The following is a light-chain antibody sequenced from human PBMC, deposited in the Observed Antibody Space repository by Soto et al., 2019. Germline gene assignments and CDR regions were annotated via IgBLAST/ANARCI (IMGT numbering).Light chain of an antibody. CDR2: KAS. CDR3: QLYDAFSL. V-gene: IGKV1-5*03. J-gene: IGKJ4*01. Sequence: DIQLTQSPSTLSASVGDRVTITCRASQSISNWLAWYQQKPGKAPNLLIYKASSLQSGVPSRFSGSGSGTEFTLTISSLQPDDFATYYCQLYDAFSLFGGGTKVDIK. CDR1: QSISNW.